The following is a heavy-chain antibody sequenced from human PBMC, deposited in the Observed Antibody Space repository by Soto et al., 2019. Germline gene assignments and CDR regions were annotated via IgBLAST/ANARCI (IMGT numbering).Heavy chain of an antibody. CDR3: ARDIVVVVAATGWFDP. D-gene: IGHD2-15*01. V-gene: IGHV1-69*13. Sequence: SVKVSCKASGGTFSSYAISWVRQAPGQGLEWMGGIIPIFGTANYAQKFQGRVTITADESTSTAYMELSSLRSEDTAVYYCARDIVVVVAATGWFDPWGQGTLVTVSS. CDR1: GGTFSSYA. CDR2: IIPIFGTA. J-gene: IGHJ5*02.